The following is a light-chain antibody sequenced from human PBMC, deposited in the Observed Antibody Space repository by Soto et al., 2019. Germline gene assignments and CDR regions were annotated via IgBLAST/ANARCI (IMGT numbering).Light chain of an antibody. V-gene: IGKV1-39*01. CDR3: QKSYSAPLT. CDR2: AAS. J-gene: IGKJ1*01. CDR1: QSISSY. Sequence: DIQMTQSPSSLSASVGDTVTITCRASQSISSYLKWYQQKPGRAPKLLIYAASSLQSGVPSRFSGSVSGKVFTLNIGSLQPEDFATYYCQKSYSAPLTFGQGTKVEIK.